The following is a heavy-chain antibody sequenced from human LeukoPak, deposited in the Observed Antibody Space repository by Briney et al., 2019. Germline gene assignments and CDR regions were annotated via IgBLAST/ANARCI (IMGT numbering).Heavy chain of an antibody. V-gene: IGHV3-72*01. CDR1: GFTFSDHY. J-gene: IGHJ4*02. CDR2: SRNKANRYTT. CDR3: TRDAVQLYYYDSSGYSPSATFDY. D-gene: IGHD3-22*01. Sequence: GGSLRLSCAASGFTFSDHYMDWVRQTPGKGLEWVGRSRNKANRYTTEYVASVKGRFTISRDDSKSIAYLQMNSLKTEDTAVYYCTRDAVQLYYYDSSGYSPSATFDYWGQGTLVTVSS.